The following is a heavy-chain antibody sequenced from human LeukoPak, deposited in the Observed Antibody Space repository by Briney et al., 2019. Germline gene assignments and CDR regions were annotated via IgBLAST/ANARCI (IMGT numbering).Heavy chain of an antibody. CDR2: INPNSGGT. Sequence: ASVKVSCKASGYTFTGYYMHWVRQAPGQGLEWMGWINPNSGGTNYAQKFQGRVTMTRDTSISTAYMELSSLRSEDMAVYYCARVGPDPVGLQYLDYWGQGTLVTVSS. CDR3: ARVGPDPVGLQYLDY. D-gene: IGHD5-24*01. V-gene: IGHV1-2*02. J-gene: IGHJ4*02. CDR1: GYTFTGYY.